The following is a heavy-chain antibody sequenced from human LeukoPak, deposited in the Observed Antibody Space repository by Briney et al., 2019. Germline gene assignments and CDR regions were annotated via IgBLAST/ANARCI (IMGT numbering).Heavy chain of an antibody. V-gene: IGHV3-30*02. CDR3: AKTPYYDFWSGYLDAFDI. CDR1: GFTFSSYG. Sequence: GGSLRLSCAASGFTFSSYGMHWVRQAPGKGLEWVAFIRYDGSNKYYADSVKGRFTISRDNSKSTLYLQMNSLRAEDTAVYYCAKTPYYDFWSGYLDAFDIWGQGTMVTVSS. CDR2: IRYDGSNK. J-gene: IGHJ3*02. D-gene: IGHD3-3*01.